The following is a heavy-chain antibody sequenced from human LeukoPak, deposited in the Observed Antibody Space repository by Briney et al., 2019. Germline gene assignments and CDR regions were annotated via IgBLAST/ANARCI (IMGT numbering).Heavy chain of an antibody. V-gene: IGHV4-39*01. J-gene: IGHJ5*02. CDR3: ARLLRRDNWFDP. CDR2: ISYSGTT. D-gene: IGHD2/OR15-2a*01. Sequence: SETLSLTCTVSGGSISSSSGYYWGWLRQPPGKGLEWIGSISYSGTTYYNPSLKSRVTIFEDTSKNQFSLKLSSVTAADTAVYYCARLLRRDNWFDPWGQGTLVTVSS. CDR1: GGSISSSSGYY.